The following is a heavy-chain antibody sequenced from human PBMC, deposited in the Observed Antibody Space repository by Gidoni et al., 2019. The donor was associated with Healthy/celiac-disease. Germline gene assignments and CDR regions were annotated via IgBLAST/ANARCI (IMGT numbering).Heavy chain of an antibody. V-gene: IGHV4-31*03. J-gene: IGHJ4*02. Sequence: QVQLQESGPGLVKPSQTLSLTCTVSGGSISSGGYYWSWIRQHPGKGLEWIGYIYYSGSTYYNPSLKSRVTISVDTSKNQFSLKLSCVTAADTAVYYCARDDIGGSGSQPPDYWGQGTLVTVSS. CDR2: IYYSGST. CDR1: GGSISSGGYY. CDR3: ARDDIGGSGSQPPDY. D-gene: IGHD3-10*01.